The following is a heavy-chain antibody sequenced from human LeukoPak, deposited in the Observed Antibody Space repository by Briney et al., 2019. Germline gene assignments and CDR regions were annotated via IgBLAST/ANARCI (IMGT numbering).Heavy chain of an antibody. Sequence: GGSLRLSCAASGFNFRGYAMRWVRQAPGKGLEWVSAISGSGGRAHYADSVRGRFTISRDHSQNTLQLQMNSLRAEDTAVYYCAKEVVMGETNYYYYGMDVWGQGTTVTVSS. CDR3: AKEVVMGETNYYYYGMDV. J-gene: IGHJ6*02. D-gene: IGHD2-21*01. V-gene: IGHV3-23*01. CDR1: GFNFRGYA. CDR2: ISGSGGRA.